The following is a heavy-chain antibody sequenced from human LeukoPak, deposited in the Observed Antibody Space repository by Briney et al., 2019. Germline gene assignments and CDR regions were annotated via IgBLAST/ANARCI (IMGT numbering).Heavy chain of an antibody. Sequence: HGESLKISCKVSGYTFTNFWIGWVRQMPGRGPEWMGIIYRRDSDTRYSPSFQGQVTISADKSINTAYLQWSNLKASDTAIYYCARHLEGRDFWSRSKSYYYYMDVWGKGTAVTVSS. V-gene: IGHV5-51*01. J-gene: IGHJ6*03. D-gene: IGHD3-3*01. CDR3: ARHLEGRDFWSRSKSYYYYMDV. CDR1: GYTFTNFW. CDR2: IYRRDSDT.